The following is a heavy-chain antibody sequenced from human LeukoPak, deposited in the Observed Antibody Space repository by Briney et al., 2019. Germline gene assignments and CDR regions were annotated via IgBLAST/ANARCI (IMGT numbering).Heavy chain of an antibody. Sequence: SETLSLTCTVSGGSISSYYWSWFRQPPGKGLEWIGYIYYSGSTNYNPSLKSRVTISVDTSKNQFSLKLSSVTAADTAVYYCARAPGETLVGWFDPWGQGTLVTVSS. V-gene: IGHV4-59*01. CDR1: GGSISSYY. D-gene: IGHD1-26*01. CDR3: ARAPGETLVGWFDP. CDR2: IYYSGST. J-gene: IGHJ5*02.